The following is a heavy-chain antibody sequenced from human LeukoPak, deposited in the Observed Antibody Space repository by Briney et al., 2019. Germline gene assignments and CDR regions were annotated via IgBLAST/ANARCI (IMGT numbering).Heavy chain of an antibody. CDR2: ISSSSSYI. CDR3: ARDPGGEVPYYFDY. Sequence: GGSLRLSCAASGFTFSSYSMNWVRQAPGKGLEWVSSISSSSSYIYYADSVKGRFTISRDNAKNSLYLQMNSLRAEDTAVYYCARDPGGEVPYYFDYWGQGTTVTVSS. V-gene: IGHV3-21*01. J-gene: IGHJ4*03. CDR1: GFTFSSYS. D-gene: IGHD1-14*01.